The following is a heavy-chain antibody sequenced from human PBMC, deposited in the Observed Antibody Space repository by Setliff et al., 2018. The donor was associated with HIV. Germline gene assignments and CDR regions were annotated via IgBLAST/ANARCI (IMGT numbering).Heavy chain of an antibody. J-gene: IGHJ4*02. CDR3: ARGGPFRGAVAGPAHFEY. CDR2: MNPNRGNT. V-gene: IGHV1-8*03. Sequence: GASVKVSCKASGYTFTNYDINWVRQATGQGLEWMGWMNPNRGNTVYAQKFQGRVTITRNTSINTAYMELSNLRSEDTAVYYCARGGPFRGAVAGPAHFEYWGQGTRVTVSS. CDR1: GYTFTNYD. D-gene: IGHD6-19*01.